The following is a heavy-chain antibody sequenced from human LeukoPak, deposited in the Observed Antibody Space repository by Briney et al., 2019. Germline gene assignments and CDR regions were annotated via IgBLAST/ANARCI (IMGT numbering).Heavy chain of an antibody. J-gene: IGHJ3*01. CDR3: ARDDYGVFDAFDV. Sequence: SDTLSLTCTVSGGSITSHFWTWIRQARGKALEWVGYVSKSGSTNYNPSLQSRITISVDTSKNQFFLKLTSMTAADTAVYFCARDDYGVFDAFDVWGQGTVVTVSS. CDR2: VSKSGST. CDR1: GGSITSHF. V-gene: IGHV4-4*08. D-gene: IGHD3-16*01.